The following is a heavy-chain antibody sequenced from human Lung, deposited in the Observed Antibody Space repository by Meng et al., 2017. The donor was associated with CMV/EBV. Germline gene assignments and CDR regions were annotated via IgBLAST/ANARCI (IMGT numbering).Heavy chain of an antibody. D-gene: IGHD1-26*01. Sequence: GESLKISCAASGLTLSTYGIHWVRQAPGKGLEWVAFIRYDGGKKEYVDSVKGRFTISRDNSKNTVNLQMNSLRAEDTAVYYCAKDSCRGEHLWFSGVDYWGQGTLVTVSS. CDR1: GLTLSTYG. V-gene: IGHV3-30*02. CDR2: IRYDGGKK. CDR3: AKDSCRGEHLWFSGVDY. J-gene: IGHJ4*02.